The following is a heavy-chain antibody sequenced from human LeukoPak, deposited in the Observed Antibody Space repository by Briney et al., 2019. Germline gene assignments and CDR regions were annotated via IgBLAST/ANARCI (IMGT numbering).Heavy chain of an antibody. V-gene: IGHV3-64D*09. CDR1: GFTFSSYA. Sequence: PGGSLRLSCSASGFTFSSYAMHWVRQAPGKGLEYVSAISSNGGSTYYADSVKGRFTISRDNSKNTLYLQMSSLRADDTAVYYCVKGQRYYDSSGYYSIEYFQHWGQGTLVTVSS. CDR3: VKGQRYYDSSGYYSIEYFQH. J-gene: IGHJ1*01. D-gene: IGHD3-22*01. CDR2: ISSNGGST.